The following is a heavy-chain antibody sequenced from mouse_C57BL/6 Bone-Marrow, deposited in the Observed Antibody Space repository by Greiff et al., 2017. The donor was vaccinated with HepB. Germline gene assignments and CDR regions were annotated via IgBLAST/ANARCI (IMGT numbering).Heavy chain of an antibody. D-gene: IGHD1-1*01. Sequence: VQLQQSGPELVKPGASVKISCKASGYSFTGYYMNWVKQSPEKSLEWIGEINPSTGGTTYNQKFKAKATLTVDKSSSTAYMQLKSLTSEDSAVYYCARDTTVVEYFDVWGTGTTVTVSS. J-gene: IGHJ1*03. CDR3: ARDTTVVEYFDV. V-gene: IGHV1-42*01. CDR2: INPSTGGT. CDR1: GYSFTGYY.